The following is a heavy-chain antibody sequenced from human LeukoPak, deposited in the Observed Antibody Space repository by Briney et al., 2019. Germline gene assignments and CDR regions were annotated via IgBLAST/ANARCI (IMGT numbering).Heavy chain of an antibody. CDR3: ARSYYASGTYAYYFDY. V-gene: IGHV4-39*01. CDR2: MSYSGST. D-gene: IGHD3-10*01. CDR1: GGSINSTNYY. J-gene: IGHJ4*02. Sequence: SETLSLTCTVSGGSINSTNYYWGWIRQPPGKGLEWIGSMSYSGSTNYNPSLKSRLTIAVDTSKNQFSLKLSSVTAADTAVYYCARSYYASGTYAYYFDYWGQGALVTVSS.